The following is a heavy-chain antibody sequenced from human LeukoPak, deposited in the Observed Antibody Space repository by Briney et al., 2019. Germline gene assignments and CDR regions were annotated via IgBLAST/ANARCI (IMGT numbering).Heavy chain of an antibody. Sequence: PSETLSLTCTVSGGSISSSSYYWGWIRQPPGKGLEWIGSIYHSGSTYYNPSLKSRVTISVDTSKNQFSLKLSSVTAADTAVYYCARENYYDSKGGWFDPWGQGTLVTVSS. D-gene: IGHD3-22*01. CDR3: ARENYYDSKGGWFDP. J-gene: IGHJ5*02. CDR2: IYHSGST. CDR1: GGSISSSSYY. V-gene: IGHV4-39*07.